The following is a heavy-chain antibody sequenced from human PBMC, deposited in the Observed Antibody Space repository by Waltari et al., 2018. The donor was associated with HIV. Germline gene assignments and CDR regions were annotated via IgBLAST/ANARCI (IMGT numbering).Heavy chain of an antibody. V-gene: IGHV4-4*07. D-gene: IGHD2-2*01. Sequence: QVQLQESGPGLVKASETLSLTCTVSGGSISSYYCSSIRPPAGKGLEWIGRIYTSGSHNYNSSLKSRVTMSIDTSKNQFFLKLSSVTAADTAVYYCAREYCSSTSCSPNGRLGAFDIWGQGTMVTVSS. J-gene: IGHJ3*02. CDR2: IYTSGSH. CDR1: GGSISSYY. CDR3: AREYCSSTSCSPNGRLGAFDI.